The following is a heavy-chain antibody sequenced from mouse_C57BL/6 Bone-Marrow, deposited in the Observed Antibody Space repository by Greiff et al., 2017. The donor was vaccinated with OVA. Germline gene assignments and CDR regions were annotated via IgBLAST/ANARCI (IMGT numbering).Heavy chain of an antibody. CDR1: GFNIKDDY. J-gene: IGHJ4*01. D-gene: IGHD2-3*01. CDR2: IDPENGDT. V-gene: IGHV14-4*01. CDR3: TTRWLLRNYAMDY. Sequence: EVQLQQSGAELVRPGASVKLSCTASGFNIKDDYMHWVKQRPEQGLEWIGWIDPENGDTEYASKFQGKATITADKSSNTAYLQLSSLTSEDTAVYYCTTRWLLRNYAMDYWGQGTSVTVSS.